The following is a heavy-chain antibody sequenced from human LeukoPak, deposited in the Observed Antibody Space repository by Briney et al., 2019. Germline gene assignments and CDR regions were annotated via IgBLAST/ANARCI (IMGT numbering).Heavy chain of an antibody. CDR3: ARHRSYFGMDV. D-gene: IGHD3-10*01. V-gene: IGHV4-59*08. J-gene: IGHJ6*02. Sequence: SETLSLTCTVSGCSISSDFWSWMRQPPGKGLEWIGYIYNSGSTSYNPSLKSRATISVDTSNNQFSLNLSSVTAADTAVYYCARHRSYFGMDVWGHGTTVTVSS. CDR1: GCSISSDF. CDR2: IYNSGST.